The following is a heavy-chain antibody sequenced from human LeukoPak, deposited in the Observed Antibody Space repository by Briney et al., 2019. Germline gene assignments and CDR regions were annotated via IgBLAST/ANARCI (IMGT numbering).Heavy chain of an antibody. V-gene: IGHV3-53*01. CDR3: AKDPDCTSGICYTFFDY. CDR1: GLTVSSNY. Sequence: GGSLRLSCAASGLTVSSNYMSWVRQAPGKGLKWVSVIYSGGSTYYADSVKGRFTISRDNSKNTLYLQMNSLRAEDTAVYYCAKDPDCTSGICYTFFDYWGQGTLVTVSS. D-gene: IGHD2-8*01. J-gene: IGHJ4*02. CDR2: IYSGGST.